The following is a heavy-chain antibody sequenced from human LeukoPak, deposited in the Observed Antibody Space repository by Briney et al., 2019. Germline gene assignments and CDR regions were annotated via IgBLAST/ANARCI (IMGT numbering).Heavy chain of an antibody. J-gene: IGHJ4*02. D-gene: IGHD3-22*01. V-gene: IGHV4-39*07. CDR2: IFYSGST. Sequence: SETLSLTCTVSSGSISNSNFYWGWIRQPPGKGLEWIGSIFYSGSTDYNPSLKSRVTISVDLSKNQFSLKLSSVTAADTAVYYCAREERYYYDSSGYYSVYFDYWGQGTLVTVSS. CDR1: SGSISNSNFY. CDR3: AREERYYYDSSGYYSVYFDY.